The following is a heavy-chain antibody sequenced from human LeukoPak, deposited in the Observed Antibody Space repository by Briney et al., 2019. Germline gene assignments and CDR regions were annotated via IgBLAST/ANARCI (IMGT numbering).Heavy chain of an antibody. D-gene: IGHD6-19*01. J-gene: IGHJ6*02. CDR1: GFTFDDYA. CDR3: AKDMIAVADTYYYYYYGMDV. V-gene: IGHV3-9*01. CDR2: ISWNSGSI. Sequence: GGSLRLSCAASGFTFDDYAMHWVRQAPGKGLEWVSGISWNSGSIGYADSVKGRFTIPRDNAKNSLYLQMNSLRAEDTALYYCAKDMIAVADTYYYYYYGMDVWGQGTTVTVSS.